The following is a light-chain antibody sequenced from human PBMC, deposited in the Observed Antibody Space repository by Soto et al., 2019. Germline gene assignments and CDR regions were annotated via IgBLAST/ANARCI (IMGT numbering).Light chain of an antibody. CDR1: SSDSGNSDF. Sequence: QSALTQPASVSGSPGQSITISCAGTSSDSGNSDFVSWYQQVPGTAPKAMIYEVISRSTGVSNRISGYKSGNTASLTISGRQAEDEAYYYCSSYTTSTSFILFGGGTKHTVL. CDR3: SSYTTSTSFIL. CDR2: EVI. J-gene: IGLJ2*01. V-gene: IGLV2-14*01.